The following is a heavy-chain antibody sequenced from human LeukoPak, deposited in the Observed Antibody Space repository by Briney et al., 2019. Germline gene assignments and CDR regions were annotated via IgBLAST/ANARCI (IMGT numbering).Heavy chain of an antibody. J-gene: IGHJ3*02. CDR3: ARDLAYRSSLRGTFDI. V-gene: IGHV4-59*01. CDR2: IYYSGNT. D-gene: IGHD6-19*01. Sequence: SETLSLTCTVSGGSISNYFWSWIRQAPGKGLEYIGFIYYSGNTNYNPSFKSRVTISVDTSKKQFSLKLSSVTAADTAVYYCARDLAYRSSLRGTFDIWGQGTMVTVSS. CDR1: GGSISNYF.